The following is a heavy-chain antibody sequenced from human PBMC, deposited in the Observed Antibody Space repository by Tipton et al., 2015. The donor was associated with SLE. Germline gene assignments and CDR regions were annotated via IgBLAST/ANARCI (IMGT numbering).Heavy chain of an antibody. J-gene: IGHJ4*02. CDR3: AREGEEQGLTALDY. Sequence: AGLVKPSQTLSLTCAVSGESFNGYFWTWIRQPPGKGLEWIAEIIHSGVTNYNPSLRSRVTISVDMSKNQVSLKLTSVTAADTAVYYCAREGEEQGLTALDYWGQGTLVTVSS. D-gene: IGHD1-26*01. CDR1: GESFNGYF. CDR2: IIHSGVT. V-gene: IGHV4-34*12.